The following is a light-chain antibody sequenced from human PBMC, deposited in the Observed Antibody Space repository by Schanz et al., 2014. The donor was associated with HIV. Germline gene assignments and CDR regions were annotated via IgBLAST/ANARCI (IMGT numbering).Light chain of an antibody. CDR3: LHYNDFTST. Sequence: DIQMTQSPSTLSASVGDRITITCRASQSISEWLAWYQQKPGQAPNLLISEASTLESGVPSRFSRNGSGTEFTLTISSLNPDDFATYFCLHYNDFTSTFGQGTKLEIK. CDR1: QSISEW. J-gene: IGKJ2*01. V-gene: IGKV1-5*03. CDR2: EAS.